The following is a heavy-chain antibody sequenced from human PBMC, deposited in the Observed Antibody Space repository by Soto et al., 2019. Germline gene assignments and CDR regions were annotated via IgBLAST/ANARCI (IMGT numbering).Heavy chain of an antibody. Sequence: KPSETLSLTCTVSGGSISSSSYYWSWIRQPPGKGLEWIGYIYYSGSTNYNPSLKSRVTISVDTSKNQFSLKLSSVTAADTAVYYCAREISTVVTHGAFDIWGQGTMVTVSS. D-gene: IGHD4-17*01. J-gene: IGHJ3*02. CDR3: AREISTVVTHGAFDI. CDR1: GGSISSSSYY. V-gene: IGHV4-61*01. CDR2: IYYSGST.